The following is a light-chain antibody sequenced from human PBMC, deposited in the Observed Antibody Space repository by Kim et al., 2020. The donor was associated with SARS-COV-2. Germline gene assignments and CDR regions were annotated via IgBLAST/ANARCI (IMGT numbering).Light chain of an antibody. CDR2: GDA. J-gene: IGLJ2*01. CDR1: SYYSEAGVG. V-gene: IGLV1-40*01. Sequence: RVTISCTGSSYYSEAGVGVHWYQQLPGTGPKLLIQGDANRPSGVPDRFSASKSGTSASLAITGLQVEDEADYYCQSYDNSLSGPIFGGGTQLTVL. CDR3: QSYDNSLSGPI.